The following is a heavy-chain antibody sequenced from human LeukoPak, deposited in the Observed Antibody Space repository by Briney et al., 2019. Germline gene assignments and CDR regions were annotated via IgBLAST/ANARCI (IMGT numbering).Heavy chain of an antibody. J-gene: IGHJ4*02. Sequence: PGGSLRLSCAASGFSIRRYWMIWVREAPGKGLEWVAKIKQDGSDTYYVESVNDPLTPSTSNAKNSVYLQTNRLRVKGMAVYFCARGNIAVPVGNCGGQGTQATASS. CDR2: IKQDGSDT. D-gene: IGHD6-19*01. V-gene: IGHV3-7*01. CDR3: ARGNIAVPVGNC. CDR1: GFSIRRYW.